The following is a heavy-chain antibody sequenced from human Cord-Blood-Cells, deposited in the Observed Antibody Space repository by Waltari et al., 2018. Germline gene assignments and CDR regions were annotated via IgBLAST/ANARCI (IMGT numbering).Heavy chain of an antibody. Sequence: QVQLVESGGGVVQPGRSLRLSCAASGFTFSSYGMHWVRQAPGKGLEWLAVISYDGSNKYYADSVKGRFTISRDNSKNTLYLQMNSLRAEDTAVYYCAKERGYYFDYWGQGTLVTVSS. J-gene: IGHJ4*02. CDR2: ISYDGSNK. CDR3: AKERGYYFDY. CDR1: GFTFSSYG. V-gene: IGHV3-30*18.